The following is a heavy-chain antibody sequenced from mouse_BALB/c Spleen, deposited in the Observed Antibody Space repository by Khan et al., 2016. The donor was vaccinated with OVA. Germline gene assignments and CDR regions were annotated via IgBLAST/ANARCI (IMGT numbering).Heavy chain of an antibody. D-gene: IGHD1-3*01. CDR1: GFDFSRYW. J-gene: IGHJ4*01. CDR2: INPASSTI. Sequence: EVKLLESGGGLVQPGGSLKLSCAASGFDFSRYWMSWVRQAPGKGLEWIGEINPASSTINYAPSLKDKFIISRDNAKNTLYLQMSKVRSEDTALYDCARQLSDAMDYWGQGTSVTVSS. CDR3: ARQLSDAMDY. V-gene: IGHV4-1*02.